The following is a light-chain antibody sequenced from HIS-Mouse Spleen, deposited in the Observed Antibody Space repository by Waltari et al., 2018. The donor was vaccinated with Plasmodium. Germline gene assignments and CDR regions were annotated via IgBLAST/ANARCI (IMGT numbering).Light chain of an antibody. CDR1: QSVSSN. Sequence: ELAMTQSPATLSLSPGERATLSCRASQSVSSNLAWYQQNPVQAPRHLIYGASTRATGIPARFSGSGSGTEFTLTISSLQSEDFAVYYCQQYNNWSFTFGPGTKVDIK. J-gene: IGKJ3*01. CDR3: QQYNNWSFT. CDR2: GAS. V-gene: IGKV3-15*01.